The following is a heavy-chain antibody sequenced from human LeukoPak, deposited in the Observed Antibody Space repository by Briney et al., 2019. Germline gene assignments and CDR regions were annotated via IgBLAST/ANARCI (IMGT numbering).Heavy chain of an antibody. Sequence: SETLSLTCTVSGGSISSSSYYWGWIRQPPGKGLEWIGSIYYSGSTYYNPSLKSRVTISVDTSKNQFSLKLSSVTAADTAVYYCAKQDRGTGIAAGLDYWGQGTLVTVSS. V-gene: IGHV4-39*01. CDR1: GGSISSSSYY. CDR3: AKQDRGTGIAAGLDY. J-gene: IGHJ4*02. CDR2: IYYSGST. D-gene: IGHD6-13*01.